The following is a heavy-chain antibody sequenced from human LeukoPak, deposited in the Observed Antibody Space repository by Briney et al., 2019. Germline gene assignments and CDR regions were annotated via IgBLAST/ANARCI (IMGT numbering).Heavy chain of an antibody. J-gene: IGHJ4*02. Sequence: SGGSLRLSCAASGFTFSSYGMHWVRQAPGKGLEYVSAISSNGGSTYYANSVKGRFTISRDNSKNTLYLQMGSLRAEDMAVYYCARVRGYDITYYFDYWGQGTLVTVSS. V-gene: IGHV3-64*01. CDR2: ISSNGGST. CDR1: GFTFSSYG. D-gene: IGHD5-12*01. CDR3: ARVRGYDITYYFDY.